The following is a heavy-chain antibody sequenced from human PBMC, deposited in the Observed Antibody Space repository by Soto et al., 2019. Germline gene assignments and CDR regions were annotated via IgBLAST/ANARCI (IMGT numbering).Heavy chain of an antibody. CDR3: ARDRAQHYDILTGYYPYYGMDV. D-gene: IGHD3-9*01. CDR2: IWYDGSNK. V-gene: IGHV3-33*01. CDR1: GFTFSSYG. J-gene: IGHJ6*02. Sequence: GGSLRLSCAASGFTFSSYGMHWVRQAPGKGLEWVAVIWYDGSNKYYADSVKGRFTISRDNSKNTLYLQMNSLRAEDTAVYYCARDRAQHYDILTGYYPYYGMDVWGQGTTVTV.